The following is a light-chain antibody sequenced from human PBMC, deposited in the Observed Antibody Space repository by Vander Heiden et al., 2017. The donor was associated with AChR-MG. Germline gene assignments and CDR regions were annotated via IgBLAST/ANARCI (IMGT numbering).Light chain of an antibody. CDR2: DAS. Sequence: EIVLTQSPATLSLSPGERATPSCRASQSVSSYLAWYQQKPGQAPRLLIYDASNRATGIPARFNGSGSGTDFTLTISSLEPEDFAVYYCQQRSNWPPLTFGGGTKVEIK. V-gene: IGKV3-11*01. CDR3: QQRSNWPPLT. J-gene: IGKJ4*01. CDR1: QSVSSY.